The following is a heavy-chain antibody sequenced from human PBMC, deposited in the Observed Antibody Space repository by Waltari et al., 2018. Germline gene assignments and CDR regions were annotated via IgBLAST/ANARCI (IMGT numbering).Heavy chain of an antibody. CDR3: ARYLGDLWFGAPRYLDY. CDR1: GYSFTRYW. J-gene: IGHJ4*02. CDR2: IYPGDSDT. V-gene: IGHV5-51*01. D-gene: IGHD3-10*01. Sequence: EVQLVQSGAEVKTPGESLKISCKGSGYSFTRYWIGWVRQMPGKGLEWMGIIYPGDSDTRYSPSFQGQVTISADKSISTAYLQWSSLKASDTAMYYCARYLGDLWFGAPRYLDYWGQGTLVTVSS.